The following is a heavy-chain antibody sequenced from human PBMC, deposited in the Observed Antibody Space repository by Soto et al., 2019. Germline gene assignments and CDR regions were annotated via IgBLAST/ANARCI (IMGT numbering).Heavy chain of an antibody. V-gene: IGHV4-39*01. CDR2: IYYSGIT. CDR1: GGSISSSSYY. CDR3: ARQDGRELQLSIDY. Sequence: PSETLSLTCTVSGGSISSSSYYWGWIRQPPGKGLEWIGSIYYSGITYYNPSLKSRVTISVDTSKNQFSLKLSSVTAADTAVYYCARQDGRELQLSIDYWGQGTLVTVSS. J-gene: IGHJ4*02. D-gene: IGHD1-26*01.